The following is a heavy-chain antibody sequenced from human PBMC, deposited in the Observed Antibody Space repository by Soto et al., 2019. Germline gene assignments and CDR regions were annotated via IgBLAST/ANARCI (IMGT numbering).Heavy chain of an antibody. V-gene: IGHV1-69*01. D-gene: IGHD3-10*01. CDR3: AREYYGSGTYGYYGMDV. J-gene: IGHJ6*02. Sequence: QVQLVQSGAEVRKTGSSVKVSCKASGSTISSYVIAWVRQAPGQSLEWMGGIITVTGPANYAQKFQGRLTITADEATSTAYMELSSLRSEDTAVYYCAREYYGSGTYGYYGMDVWGQGTTVTVSS. CDR2: IITVTGPA. CDR1: GSTISSYV.